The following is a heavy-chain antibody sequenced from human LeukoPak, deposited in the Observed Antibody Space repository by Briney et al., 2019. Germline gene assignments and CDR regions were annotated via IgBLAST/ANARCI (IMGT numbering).Heavy chain of an antibody. D-gene: IGHD6-13*01. Sequence: PGGSLRLSCAPSGFTFDDYAMHWLRQAPGKGLEWVSGISWNSGSIGYADSVKGRFTISRDNAKNSLYLQMNSLRAEDMALYYCAKAAPTYSSSGDAFDIWGQGPMVTVSS. J-gene: IGHJ3*02. CDR3: AKAAPTYSSSGDAFDI. CDR1: GFTFDDYA. V-gene: IGHV3-9*03. CDR2: ISWNSGSI.